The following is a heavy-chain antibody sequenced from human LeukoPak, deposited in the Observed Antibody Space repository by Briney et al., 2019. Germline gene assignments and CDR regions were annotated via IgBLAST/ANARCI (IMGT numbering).Heavy chain of an antibody. CDR1: GVTISGDS. Sequence: GGSLRLSCLASGVTISGDSMNWVRQAPGMGLEWLAYISSGGETIYYADSVKGRVSIFRDNAKNSLYLQMNSLKVEDTAVYYCARDGRAVAFDIWGRGTVVSVSS. D-gene: IGHD6-19*01. V-gene: IGHV3-48*01. J-gene: IGHJ3*02. CDR2: ISSGGETI. CDR3: ARDGRAVAFDI.